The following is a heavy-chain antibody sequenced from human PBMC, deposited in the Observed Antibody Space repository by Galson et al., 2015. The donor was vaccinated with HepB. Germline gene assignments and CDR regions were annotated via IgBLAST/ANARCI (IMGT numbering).Heavy chain of an antibody. V-gene: IGHV3-21*01. D-gene: IGHD3-3*01. CDR2: ISSSSSYI. J-gene: IGHJ5*02. CDR3: ARDLRNDFWSGHNLRGFWFDP. CDR1: GFTFSSYS. Sequence: SLRLSCAASGFTFSSYSMNWVRQAPGKGLEWVSSISSSSSYIYYADSVKGRFTISRDNAKNSLYLQMNSLRAEDTAVYYCARDLRNDFWSGHNLRGFWFDPWGQGTLVTVSS.